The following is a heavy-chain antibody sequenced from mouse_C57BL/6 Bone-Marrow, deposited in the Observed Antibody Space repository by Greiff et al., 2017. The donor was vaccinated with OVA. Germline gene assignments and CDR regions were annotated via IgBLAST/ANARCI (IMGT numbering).Heavy chain of an antibody. CDR1: GYTFTSYT. D-gene: IGHD1-1*01. CDR3: ARDDYSSSSDFDY. Sequence: QVQLQQSGAELARPGASVKMSCKASGYTFTSYTMPWVKQRPGQGLEWIGYINPSSGDTKYTQKFKDKATLTADKSSSTAYMQLSSLTSEETAVYYCARDDYSSSSDFDYWGQGTTLTDSS. J-gene: IGHJ2*01. V-gene: IGHV1-4*01. CDR2: INPSSGDT.